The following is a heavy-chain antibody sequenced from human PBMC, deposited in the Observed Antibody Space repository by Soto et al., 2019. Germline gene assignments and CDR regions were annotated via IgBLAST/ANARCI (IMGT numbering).Heavy chain of an antibody. Sequence: QVQLVESGGGVVQPGKSLRLSCAASGFTFSSYGMHWVRRAPGKGLEWVALISYDGNNKYYGDSVKGRFTIFRDNSKNTLFLQMNSLRAEDTAVYFCAKDIEEVVYYYGMDVWGHGTTVTVSS. V-gene: IGHV3-30*18. CDR3: AKDIEEVVYYYGMDV. CDR1: GFTFSSYG. CDR2: ISYDGNNK. D-gene: IGHD1-26*01. J-gene: IGHJ6*02.